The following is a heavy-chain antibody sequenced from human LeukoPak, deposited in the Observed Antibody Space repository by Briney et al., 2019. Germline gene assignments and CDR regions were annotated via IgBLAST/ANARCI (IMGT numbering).Heavy chain of an antibody. V-gene: IGHV1-69*05. CDR3: ARGNWDSSGWYYDY. J-gene: IGHJ4*02. CDR2: IISIFGTA. D-gene: IGHD6-19*01. Sequence: KVSCKASGGTFSSYAISWVRQAPGQGLEWMGRIISIFGTANYAQKFQGRVTITTDESTNTAYMELSSLRSEETAVYYCARGNWDSSGWYYDYWGQGTLVTVSS. CDR1: GGTFSSYA.